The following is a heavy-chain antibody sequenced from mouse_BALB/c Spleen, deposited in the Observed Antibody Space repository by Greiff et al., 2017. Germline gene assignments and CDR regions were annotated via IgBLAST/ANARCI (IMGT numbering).Heavy chain of an antibody. CDR2: ISSGGSYT. CDR3: ARHGYGNSWFAY. CDR1: GFTFSSYG. D-gene: IGHD2-10*02. V-gene: IGHV5-6*01. Sequence: EVQGVESGGDLVKPGGSLKLSCAASGFTFSSYGMSWVRQTPDKRLEWVATISSGGSYTYYPDSVKGRFTISRDNAKNTLYLQMSSLKSEDTAMYYCARHGYGNSWFAYWGQGTLVTVSA. J-gene: IGHJ3*01.